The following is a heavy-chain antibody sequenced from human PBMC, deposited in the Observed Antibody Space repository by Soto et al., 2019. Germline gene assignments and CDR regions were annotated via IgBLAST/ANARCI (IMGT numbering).Heavy chain of an antibody. J-gene: IGHJ6*02. D-gene: IGHD3-10*01. Sequence: QVQLVQSGAEVKEPGDSVRVSCEASGYTFTAYYIHWVRQAPGQGLEWMGWINPKFGDTTYAQDFQVSVSMTRYMSISTVYLELSRLTSDDTAIYYCARNMDYYYGPGSGNGHGFWGQGTTVTVFS. CDR3: ARNMDYYYGPGSGNGHGF. V-gene: IGHV1-2*02. CDR2: INPKFGDT. CDR1: GYTFTAYY.